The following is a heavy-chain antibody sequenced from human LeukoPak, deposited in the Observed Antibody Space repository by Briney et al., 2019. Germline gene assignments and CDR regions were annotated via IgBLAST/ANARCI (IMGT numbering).Heavy chain of an antibody. J-gene: IGHJ6*02. CDR2: VYYSGSA. D-gene: IGHD4-11*01. V-gene: IGHV4-59*02. CDR1: GDSVTTYY. CDR3: ARDGSNWSNDYYHGVDV. Sequence: SETLFLTGTVSGDSVTTYYWSWIRQPPGKGLEWLGYVYYSGSATYNPSLKSRVTISVDTSKNQFSLRLSSVTAADTAVYYCARDGSNWSNDYYHGVDVWGQGTTVTVSS.